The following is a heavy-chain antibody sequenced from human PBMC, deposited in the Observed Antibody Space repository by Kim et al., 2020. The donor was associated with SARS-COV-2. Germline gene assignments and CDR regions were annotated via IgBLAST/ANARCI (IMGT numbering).Heavy chain of an antibody. CDR3: TTEVDPYHYPVEGY. J-gene: IGHJ4*02. D-gene: IGHD5-12*01. V-gene: IGHV3-15*01. CDR1: GFTFSNAW. CDR2: IKSKTGGGST. Sequence: GGSLRLSCAASGFTFSNAWMSWVRQAPGKGLEWVGRIKSKTGGGSTDYAAPVKGRFTISRDDSKNTLYMQMNSLKTEDTAVYYCTTEVDPYHYPVEGYWGQGTLVTVSS.